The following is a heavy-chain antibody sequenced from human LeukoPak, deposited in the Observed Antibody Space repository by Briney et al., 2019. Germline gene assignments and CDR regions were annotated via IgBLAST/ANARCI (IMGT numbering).Heavy chain of an antibody. Sequence: PGGSLRLSCAASGFTVSSNYMNWVRQAPGKGLEGVSYISGSGSTIYYAVPVKGRFTISRDNAKNSLYLQMNSLRAEDTAVYYCAREILYSGYDSDYWGQGTLVTVSS. CDR2: ISGSGSTI. D-gene: IGHD5-12*01. V-gene: IGHV3-48*03. CDR3: AREILYSGYDSDY. J-gene: IGHJ4*02. CDR1: GFTVSSNY.